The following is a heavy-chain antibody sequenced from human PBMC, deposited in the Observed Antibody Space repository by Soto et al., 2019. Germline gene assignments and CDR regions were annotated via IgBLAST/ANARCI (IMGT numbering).Heavy chain of an antibody. Sequence: ASVKVSCKVSGYTLNEFSMHWVRQVPGQGLEWMGGFDPEDGETVYAQKFQGRVTMTEDTSTDTAYMELSTLRSEDTAMYYCTTAKDGGLFSAFDSWRQVPLTPVSS. J-gene: IGHJ4*02. V-gene: IGHV1-24*01. CDR3: TTAKDGGLFSAFDS. CDR2: FDPEDGET. CDR1: GYTLNEFS. D-gene: IGHD3-10*02.